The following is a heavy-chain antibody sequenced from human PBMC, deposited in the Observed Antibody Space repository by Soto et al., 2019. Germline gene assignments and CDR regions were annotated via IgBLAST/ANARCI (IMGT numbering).Heavy chain of an antibody. CDR2: IYPGDSDT. Sequence: LGESLKISCKGSGYSFTSYWIGWVRQMPGKGLEWMGIIYPGDSDTRYSPSFQGQVTISADKSISTAYLQWSSLKASDTAMYYCARSTGYCSGGSCSTDYYYYYGMDVWGQGTTVTVSS. CDR1: GYSFTSYW. CDR3: ARSTGYCSGGSCSTDYYYYYGMDV. J-gene: IGHJ6*02. V-gene: IGHV5-51*01. D-gene: IGHD2-15*01.